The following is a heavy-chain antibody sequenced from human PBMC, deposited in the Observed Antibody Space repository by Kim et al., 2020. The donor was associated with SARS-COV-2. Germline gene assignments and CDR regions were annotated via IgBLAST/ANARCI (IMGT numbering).Heavy chain of an antibody. CDR3: ARGGSSLYYYYGMDV. D-gene: IGHD1-26*01. V-gene: IGHV3-74*01. J-gene: IGHJ6*02. Sequence: DSVKGRFTISRDNAKNTLYLQMNSLRAEDTAVYYCARGGSSLYYYYGMDVWGQGTTVTVSS.